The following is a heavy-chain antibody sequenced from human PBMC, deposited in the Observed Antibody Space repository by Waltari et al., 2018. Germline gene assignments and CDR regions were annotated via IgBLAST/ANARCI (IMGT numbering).Heavy chain of an antibody. CDR3: ARLRGSYSHDAVDI. Sequence: EVQLVQSGAEVKKPGESLKISCKSSGYSFTNYWIGWVRKMPGKGLEWMGIIYPGDSDTRYSPSFQGQVTISADKSITTAYLQWNSLKASDTAIYYCARLRGSYSHDAVDIWGQGTMVTVSS. D-gene: IGHD1-26*01. V-gene: IGHV5-51*03. CDR1: GYSFTNYW. CDR2: IYPGDSDT. J-gene: IGHJ3*02.